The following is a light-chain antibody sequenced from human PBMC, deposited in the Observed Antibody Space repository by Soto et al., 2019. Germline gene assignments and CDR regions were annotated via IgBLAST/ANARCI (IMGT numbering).Light chain of an antibody. J-gene: IGLJ2*01. V-gene: IGLV1-40*01. Sequence: QSVLTQPPSVSGAPGQRVTVSCTGGSSNIGAGYDVHWYQQLPGTAPKLLISGNSNRPSGVPDRFSGSKSATSASLAITGLQAEDEADYYCQSYDSSPSGSVFGGGTKVTVL. CDR1: SSNIGAGYD. CDR2: GNS. CDR3: QSYDSSPSGSV.